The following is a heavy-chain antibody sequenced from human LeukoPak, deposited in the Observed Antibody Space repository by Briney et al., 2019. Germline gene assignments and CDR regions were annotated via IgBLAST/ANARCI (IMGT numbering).Heavy chain of an antibody. Sequence: PGGSPRLSCAASGFTFSSFWMTWVRQAPGKGLEWVATIKEDGSEKYYVDSVKGRFTISRDNAKNSLELQMNSLRAEDTAVYYCARGNTCGNWGQGTLVTVSS. J-gene: IGHJ4*02. CDR1: GFTFSSFW. D-gene: IGHD1/OR15-1a*01. CDR3: ARGNTCGN. V-gene: IGHV3-7*01. CDR2: IKEDGSEK.